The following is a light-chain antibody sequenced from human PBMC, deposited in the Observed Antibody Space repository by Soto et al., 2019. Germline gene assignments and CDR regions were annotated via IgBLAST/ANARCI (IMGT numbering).Light chain of an antibody. CDR2: DAY. Sequence: EVVMTQCPVTLEKNPGERASLSGRAIQSFRGLLACYQQKPGQAPRLLIYDAYNRATAIPPRFSGSGSGTDFTLTISSLEPEDSAVYYCQQRHMWPITFGQGTLLEVK. V-gene: IGKV3-11*01. CDR3: QQRHMWPIT. CDR1: QSFRGL. J-gene: IGKJ5*01.